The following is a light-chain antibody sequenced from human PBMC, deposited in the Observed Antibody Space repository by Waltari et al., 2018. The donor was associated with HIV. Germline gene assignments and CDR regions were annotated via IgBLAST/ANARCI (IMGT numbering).Light chain of an antibody. V-gene: IGKV1-9*01. J-gene: IGKJ3*01. CDR2: GAS. Sequence: DIQLTQSPSFLSAYVGDRVTITCRASQDLNSYLAWYQQKVGQAPKLLIYGASTLQTGVPSRFSSSGSGTEYTLTIKTLQPDDFATYYCQQLNSFPLFTFGPGTKVDVK. CDR3: QQLNSFPLFT. CDR1: QDLNSY.